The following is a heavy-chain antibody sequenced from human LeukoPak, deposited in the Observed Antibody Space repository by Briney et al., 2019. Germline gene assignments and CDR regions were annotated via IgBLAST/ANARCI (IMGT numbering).Heavy chain of an antibody. CDR2: IYTSGST. CDR3: ARDLGYNWNFEGFDY. D-gene: IGHD1-7*01. Sequence: PSQTLSLTCTVSGGSIGSYYWSWIRQPAGKGLEWIGRIYTSGSTNYNLSLKSRVTMSVDTSKNQFSLKLSSVTAADTAVYYCARDLGYNWNFEGFDYWGQGTLVTVSS. V-gene: IGHV4-4*07. CDR1: GGSIGSYY. J-gene: IGHJ4*02.